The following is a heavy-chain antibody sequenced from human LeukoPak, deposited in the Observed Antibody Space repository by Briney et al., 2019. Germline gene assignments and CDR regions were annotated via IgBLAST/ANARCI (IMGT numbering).Heavy chain of an antibody. D-gene: IGHD3-10*01. Sequence: ASVKVSCKASGYTFTNYGISWVRQAPGQGLEWMGWISAYTGNTSYAQKLQGRVTMTTDTSTSTAYMELRSLRSDDTAVYYCARESYDYFDYWGQGTLVTVSS. CDR2: ISAYTGNT. CDR1: GYTFTNYG. CDR3: ARESYDYFDY. V-gene: IGHV1-18*01. J-gene: IGHJ4*02.